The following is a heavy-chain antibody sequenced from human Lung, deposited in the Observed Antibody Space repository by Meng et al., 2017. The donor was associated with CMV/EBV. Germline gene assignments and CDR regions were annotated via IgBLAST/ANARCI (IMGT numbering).Heavy chain of an antibody. D-gene: IGHD2-15*01. CDR1: GYTFTSYA. V-gene: IGHV7-4-1*02. Sequence: QVQLVQSGLELKTPGASVKVSCKASGYTFTSYAMNWVRQAPGQGFEWMGWINTNTGNPTYAQGFTGRFVFSLDTSVSTAYLQISSLKAADTAVYYCARLYCSGGSCYTIDYWGQGTLVTVSS. CDR3: ARLYCSGGSCYTIDY. CDR2: INTNTGNP. J-gene: IGHJ4*02.